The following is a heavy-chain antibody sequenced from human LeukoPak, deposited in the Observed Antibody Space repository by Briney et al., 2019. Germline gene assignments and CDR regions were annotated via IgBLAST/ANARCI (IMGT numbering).Heavy chain of an antibody. V-gene: IGHV1-69*13. CDR1: GGTFSSYA. Sequence: SVKVSCKASGGTFSSYAISWVRQAPGQGLEWMGGIIPIFGTANYAQKFQGRVTITADESTSTAYMELSSLRSEDTAVYYCARVQHPINYYYYYGMDVWGQGTTVTVSS. D-gene: IGHD1-1*01. J-gene: IGHJ6*02. CDR3: ARVQHPINYYYYYGMDV. CDR2: IIPIFGTA.